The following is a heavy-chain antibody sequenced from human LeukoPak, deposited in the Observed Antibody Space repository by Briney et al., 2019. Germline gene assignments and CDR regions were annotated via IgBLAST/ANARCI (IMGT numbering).Heavy chain of an antibody. CDR1: GFTFSTYT. CDR2: IGSSGGGI. J-gene: IGHJ4*02. CDR3: AKEDSGSYQPGVDY. Sequence: GGSLRLSCAASGFTFSTYTMYWVRHPPGKGLEWVSIIGSSGGGIHYADSVKGRFTISRDNSKNTLYLQMNSLRAEDTAVYYCAKEDSGSYQPGVDYWGQGTLVTVSS. D-gene: IGHD1-26*01. V-gene: IGHV3-23*01.